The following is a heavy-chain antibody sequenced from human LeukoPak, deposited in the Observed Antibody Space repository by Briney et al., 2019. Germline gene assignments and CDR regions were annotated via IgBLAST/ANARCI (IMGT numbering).Heavy chain of an antibody. CDR3: AMVLSVDYP. V-gene: IGHV4-4*07. CDR1: GVSFSSYD. CDR2: IYSSGST. J-gene: IGHJ5*02. Sequence: SETLCLSCAASGVSFSSYDMNWVRQPAGKGLEWIGRIYSSGSTNYNPSLKSRVTMSVDTSKNQFSLKLSSVTAADSSVYYCAMVLSVDYPWGQGTLVTVSS.